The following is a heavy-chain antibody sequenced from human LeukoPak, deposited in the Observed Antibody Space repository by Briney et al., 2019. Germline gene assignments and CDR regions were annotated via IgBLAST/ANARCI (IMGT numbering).Heavy chain of an antibody. J-gene: IGHJ4*02. V-gene: IGHV3-48*04. D-gene: IGHD1-26*01. Sequence: GGSLRLSCTGSGFTFGTFSMNWVRQAPGKGPEWISYISSDSTTIQYADSVKGRFITTRDNTKNSLYLQLSNLRVEDTALYYCARGTGTYYYWSQGALVSVSS. CDR2: ISSDSTTI. CDR1: GFTFGTFS. CDR3: ARGTGTYYY.